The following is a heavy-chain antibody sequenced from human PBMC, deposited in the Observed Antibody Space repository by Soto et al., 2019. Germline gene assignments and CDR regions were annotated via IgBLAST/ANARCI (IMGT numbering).Heavy chain of an antibody. J-gene: IGHJ5*02. V-gene: IGHV3-33*06. CDR1: GFTFSSYA. D-gene: IGHD6-13*01. CDR2: ILYDGSNQ. CDR3: AKEARVGYSTRIFRRDNWFDP. Sequence: QVQLVESGGGVVQPGRSLRLSCAASGFTFSSYAMHWVRQAPGKGLEWVAAILYDGSNQYYADAVKGRFTISRDNSKNTLYLQMNSLRVEDTAVYYCAKEARVGYSTRIFRRDNWFDPWGQGTPVTVSS.